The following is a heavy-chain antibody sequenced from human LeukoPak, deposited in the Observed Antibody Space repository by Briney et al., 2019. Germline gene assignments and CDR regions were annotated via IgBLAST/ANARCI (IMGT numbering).Heavy chain of an antibody. CDR3: ASQLYSSSSALVYYYYYMDV. V-gene: IGHV1-69*05. J-gene: IGHJ6*03. D-gene: IGHD6-6*01. CDR1: GGTFSSHA. Sequence: SVKVSCNASGGTFSSHASSWVRQAPGQGLEWMGGSIPIFGTAYYAQKFQGRVTITTDESTSTASMELSSVRSQDTAVYYCASQLYSSSSALVYYYYYMDVWGKGTTVTVSS. CDR2: SIPIFGTA.